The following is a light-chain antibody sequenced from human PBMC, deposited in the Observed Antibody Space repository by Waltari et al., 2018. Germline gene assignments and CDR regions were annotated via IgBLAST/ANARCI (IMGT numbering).Light chain of an antibody. J-gene: IGLJ1*01. CDR2: DVT. V-gene: IGLV2-14*03. CDR3: NSHTSVSTLV. Sequence: QSALTQPASVSGSPGQSITISCTGTSSDVGAYDYVSWYQQHPGKAPKLIIYDVTNCPSCVSIRFSGSKSGNTASLTISGLQSEDEADYYCNSHTSVSTLVFGTGTTVTVI. CDR1: SSDVGAYDY.